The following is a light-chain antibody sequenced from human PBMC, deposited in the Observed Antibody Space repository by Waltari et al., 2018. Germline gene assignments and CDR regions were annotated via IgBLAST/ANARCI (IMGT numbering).Light chain of an antibody. CDR3: QQYDISPLT. CDR1: QTVRTTY. V-gene: IGKV3-20*01. J-gene: IGKJ4*01. CDR2: GAS. Sequence: EIVLTQSPGTLSLSPGERATLSCRASQTVRTTYLAWYQPKPGQAPTLLIYGASSRATGIPDGFGGSGSGTDFSLTISSLEPEDFAVYYCQQYDISPLTFGGGTKVEIK.